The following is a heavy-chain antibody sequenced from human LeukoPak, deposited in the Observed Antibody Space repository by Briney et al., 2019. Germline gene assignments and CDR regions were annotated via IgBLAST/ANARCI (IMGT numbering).Heavy chain of an antibody. CDR2: IYASGST. CDR1: GFTVSSNY. V-gene: IGHV4-4*09. Sequence: LSCAASGFTVSSNYMSWVRQAPGKGLEWIGYIYASGSTNYNPSLKSRVTISVDTSKNQFSLKLSSVTAADTAVYYCARHGGYSSSATPWGQGTLVTVSS. D-gene: IGHD6-13*01. CDR3: ARHGGYSSSATP. J-gene: IGHJ5*02.